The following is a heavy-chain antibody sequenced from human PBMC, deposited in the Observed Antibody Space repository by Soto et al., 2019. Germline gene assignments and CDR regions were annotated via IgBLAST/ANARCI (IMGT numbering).Heavy chain of an antibody. Sequence: SETLSLTCTVSGGSISSYYWSWIRQPPGKGLEWIGYIYYSGSTNYNPSLKSRVTISVDTSKNQFSLKLSSVTAADTAVYYCARGVLFGGVIVWGQGTLVTVSS. D-gene: IGHD3-16*02. CDR3: ARGVLFGGVIV. J-gene: IGHJ4*02. CDR2: IYYSGST. V-gene: IGHV4-59*01. CDR1: GGSISSYY.